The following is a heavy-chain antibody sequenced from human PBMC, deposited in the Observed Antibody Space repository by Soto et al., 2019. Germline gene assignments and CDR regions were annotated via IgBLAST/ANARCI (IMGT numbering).Heavy chain of an antibody. CDR1: GFTFDDYA. Sequence: EVQLVESGGGLVQPGRSLRLSCAASGFTFDDYAMHWVRQAPGKGLEWVSGISWNTGSIGYADSVKGRFTISRDIAKNTLYLQMNSLRAEDTALYYCAKDVTTVVTLFDYSGQGTLDTVSS. CDR2: ISWNTGSI. D-gene: IGHD4-17*01. CDR3: AKDVTTVVTLFDY. V-gene: IGHV3-9*01. J-gene: IGHJ4*02.